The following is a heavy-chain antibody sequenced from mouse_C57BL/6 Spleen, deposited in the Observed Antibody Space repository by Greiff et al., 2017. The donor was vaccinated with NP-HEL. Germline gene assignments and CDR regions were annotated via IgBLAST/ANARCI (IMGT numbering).Heavy chain of an antibody. D-gene: IGHD1-1*01. Sequence: VQLQPSGAELVKPGASVKLSCKASGYTFTSYWMQWVKQRPGQGLEWIGEIDPSDSYTNYNQKFKGKATLTVDTSSSTAYMQLSSLTSEDSAVYYCARGYYGSSYYFDYWGQGTTLTVSS. CDR1: GYTFTSYW. CDR3: ARGYYGSSYYFDY. V-gene: IGHV1-50*01. J-gene: IGHJ2*01. CDR2: IDPSDSYT.